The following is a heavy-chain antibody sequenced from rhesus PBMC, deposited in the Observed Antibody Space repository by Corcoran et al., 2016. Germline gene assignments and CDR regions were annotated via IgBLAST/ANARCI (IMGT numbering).Heavy chain of an antibody. CDR2: ISGSSGST. D-gene: IGHD3-34*01. J-gene: IGHJ4*01. Sequence: QVQLQESGPGLVKPSETLSLTCAVSGGSVSSSNWWSWIRQPPGKGLEWIGYISGSSGSTYYNPSLKRRVPISTDTSKNQFSLKLSSVTAADTAVYYCARFSDWGDYYPLFDYWGQGVLVTVSS. CDR3: ARFSDWGDYYPLFDY. V-gene: IGHV4-65*01. CDR1: GGSVSSSNW.